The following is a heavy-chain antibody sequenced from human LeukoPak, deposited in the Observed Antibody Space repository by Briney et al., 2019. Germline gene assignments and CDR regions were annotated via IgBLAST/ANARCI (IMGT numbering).Heavy chain of an antibody. J-gene: IGHJ4*02. CDR1: GFTVSNNY. CDR3: ARRYCSSTSCLFDY. CDR2: IYSTGRT. Sequence: GGSLRLSCAASGFTVSNNYMNWLRQAPGKALEWVSLIYSTGRTDYADSVKGRFTISRDNSKNTLYLQMNSLRAEDTAVYYCARRYCSSTSCLFDYWGQGTLVTVSS. D-gene: IGHD2-2*01. V-gene: IGHV3-66*03.